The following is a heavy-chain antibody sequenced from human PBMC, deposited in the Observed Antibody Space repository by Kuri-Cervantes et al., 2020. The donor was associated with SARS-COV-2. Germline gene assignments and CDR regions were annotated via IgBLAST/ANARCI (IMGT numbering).Heavy chain of an antibody. CDR3: AKDHDSSGYLGGDAFDI. CDR2: ISSSSSYI. J-gene: IGHJ3*02. CDR1: GFTFSSYS. V-gene: IGHV3-21*04. D-gene: IGHD3-22*01. Sequence: GESLKISCAASGFTFSSYSMNWVRQAPGKGLEWVSSISSSSSYIYYADSVKGRFTISRDNAKNSLYLQMNSLRAEDTAVYYCAKDHDSSGYLGGDAFDIWGQGTMVTVSS.